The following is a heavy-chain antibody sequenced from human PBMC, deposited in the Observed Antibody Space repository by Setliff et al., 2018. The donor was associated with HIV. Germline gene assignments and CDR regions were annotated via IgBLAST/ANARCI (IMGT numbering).Heavy chain of an antibody. CDR2: ISGTGSSI. V-gene: IGHV3-23*01. J-gene: IGHJ6*02. CDR3: AKGSYHYDSSGYWANYYGMDV. Sequence: GGSLRLSCAASGFTFSNYLMNWVRQAPGKGLEWVSSISGTGSSIHYADSAKGRFTISRDNSKNTLYLQMNSLRAEDTAVYYCAKGSYHYDSSGYWANYYGMDVWGQGTTVTSP. CDR1: GFTFSNYL. D-gene: IGHD3-22*01.